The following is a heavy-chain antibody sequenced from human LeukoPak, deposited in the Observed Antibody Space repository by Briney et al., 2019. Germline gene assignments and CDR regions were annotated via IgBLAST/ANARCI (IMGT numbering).Heavy chain of an antibody. Sequence: GASVKVSCKASGYTFTSYYMHWVRQAPGQGLEWMGIINPSGGSTSYAQKFQGRVTMTRDTFTSTVYMELSSLRSEDTAVYYCARDLRFGEWKVQVWGQGTMVTVSS. J-gene: IGHJ3*01. D-gene: IGHD3-10*01. CDR3: ARDLRFGEWKVQV. V-gene: IGHV1-46*01. CDR1: GYTFTSYY. CDR2: INPSGGST.